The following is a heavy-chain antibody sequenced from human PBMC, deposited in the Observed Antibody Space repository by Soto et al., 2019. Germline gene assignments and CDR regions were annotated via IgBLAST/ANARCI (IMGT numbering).Heavy chain of an antibody. D-gene: IGHD4-17*01. J-gene: IGHJ6*02. V-gene: IGHV1-18*01. CDR2: ISAYNGNS. CDR3: ARAITVLENYYFYGMDV. Sequence: QAQLVQSGPEVKKPGASVKVSCKASGHTFTSYGISWVRQAPGQGLEWMAWISAYNGNSNYAQKFQGRVTMTTDTSTSTAYMELRSLRSDDTAVYYCARAITVLENYYFYGMDVWGQGTTVTVSS. CDR1: GHTFTSYG.